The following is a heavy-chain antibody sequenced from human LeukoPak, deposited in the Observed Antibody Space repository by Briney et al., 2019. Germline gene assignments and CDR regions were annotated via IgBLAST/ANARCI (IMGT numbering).Heavy chain of an antibody. Sequence: ASVKVSCKASGYTFTSYAMHWVRQPPGQRLEWMGWINAGNGNTKYSQKFHGRVTITRDTSASTAYMELSSLRSEDTAVYYCARSLHYYGSGSPPVAWFDPWGQGTLVTVSS. CDR2: INAGNGNT. V-gene: IGHV1-3*01. CDR3: ARSLHYYGSGSPPVAWFDP. CDR1: GYTFTSYA. J-gene: IGHJ5*02. D-gene: IGHD3-10*01.